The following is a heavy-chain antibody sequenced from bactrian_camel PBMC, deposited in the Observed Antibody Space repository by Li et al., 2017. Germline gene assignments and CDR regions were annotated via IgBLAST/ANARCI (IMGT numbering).Heavy chain of an antibody. J-gene: IGHJ6*01. CDR2: NSDYGAGIT. V-gene: IGHV3S42*01. Sequence: VQLVESGGGSVQAGGSLRLSCETSIDTNRRCMGWFRQAPGKEREGVAINSDYGAGITIYADSVKGRFTISRDNAKHTLYLQMNSLKPEDTAMYYCAARSVGWCPLFEHGSGNGHTLLAGTLLTGARGPRSPSP. CDR1: IDTNRRC. CDR3: AARSVGWCPLFEHGSGNGHTLLAGTLLT. D-gene: IGHD1*01.